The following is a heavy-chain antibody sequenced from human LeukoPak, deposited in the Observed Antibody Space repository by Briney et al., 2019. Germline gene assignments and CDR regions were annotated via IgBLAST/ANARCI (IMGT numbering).Heavy chain of an antibody. Sequence: ASVKVSCKASGYTFTGYYMHWVREAPGQGLEWMGWINPNSGGTNYAQKFQGRVTMTRDTSISTAYMELSRPRSDDTAVYYCARDRSTYASGGDWGQGTLVTVSS. D-gene: IGHD6-6*01. J-gene: IGHJ4*02. CDR1: GYTFTGYY. V-gene: IGHV1-2*02. CDR2: INPNSGGT. CDR3: ARDRSTYASGGD.